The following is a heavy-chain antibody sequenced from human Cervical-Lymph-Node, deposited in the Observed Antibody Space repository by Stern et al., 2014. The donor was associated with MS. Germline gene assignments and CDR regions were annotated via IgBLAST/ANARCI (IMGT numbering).Heavy chain of an antibody. CDR2: LRSTSRTT. Sequence: LVQSGGGSVKPGGSLRLFFTTSGFTFSDYYITWIRQTPWSGLDCISYLRSTSRTTYYADSVKGRFTNSSDSANNSLYLQMNSLRVDDTAVYYCARVLPRSPTSHNWLDSWGQGTLVTVSS. V-gene: IGHV3-11*01. CDR3: ARVLPRSPTSHNWLDS. J-gene: IGHJ5*01. CDR1: GFTFSDYY.